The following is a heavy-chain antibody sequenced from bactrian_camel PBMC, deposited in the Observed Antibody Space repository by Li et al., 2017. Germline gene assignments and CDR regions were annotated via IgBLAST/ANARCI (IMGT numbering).Heavy chain of an antibody. D-gene: IGHD6*01. Sequence: QLVESGGGSVQAGGSPRVSCAASRSPYTFASMGWFRQAPGKEREGIAAISIGGGRTYYADSVKGRFTISQDNAKNTLYLQMNSLKPVDTAMYYCAARYGGRRWCDPAPDFGYWGQGTQVTVS. V-gene: IGHV3S28*01. CDR2: ISIGGGRT. CDR3: AARYGGRRWCDPAPDFGY. J-gene: IGHJ6*01. CDR1: RSPYTFAS.